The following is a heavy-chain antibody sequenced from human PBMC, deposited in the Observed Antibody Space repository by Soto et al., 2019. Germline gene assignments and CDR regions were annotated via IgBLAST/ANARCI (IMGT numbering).Heavy chain of an antibody. D-gene: IGHD4-4*01. Sequence: QVHLVQSGAEVKKPGASVKVSCKASGYTFTSCGISWVRRAPGQGLEWMGLINTYNSYTNYPQKFQGRVTMTTDTSTGTVYMELRSLTSDDTAVYYCARDLTKGLDVWGQGTTVTVSS. CDR1: GYTFTSCG. CDR2: INTYNSYT. CDR3: ARDLTKGLDV. J-gene: IGHJ6*02. V-gene: IGHV1-18*01.